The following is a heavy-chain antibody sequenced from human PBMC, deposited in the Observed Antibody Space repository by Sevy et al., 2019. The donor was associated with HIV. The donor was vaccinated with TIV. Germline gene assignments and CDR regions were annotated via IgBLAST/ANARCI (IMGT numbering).Heavy chain of an antibody. D-gene: IGHD3-9*01. V-gene: IGHV1-8*01. J-gene: IGHJ4*02. CDR3: AREWAYDILTGYYPGDY. CDR2: MNPNSGNT. CDR1: GYTFTSYD. Sequence: ASVKVSCKASGYTFTSYDINWVRQATGQGLEWMGWMNPNSGNTGYAQKFQGRVTMTRNTSISTAYMELSSLRSEDTAVYYCAREWAYDILTGYYPGDYWGQGTLVTVSS.